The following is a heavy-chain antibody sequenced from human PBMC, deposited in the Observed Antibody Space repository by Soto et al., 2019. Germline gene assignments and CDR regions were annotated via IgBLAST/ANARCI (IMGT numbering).Heavy chain of an antibody. CDR1: GFTFSRYW. CDR2: INSDGSKT. D-gene: IGHD3-10*01. CDR3: AREYTMVRGVYYTTYSWFDS. J-gene: IGHJ5*01. Sequence: GGSLRLSCAASGFTFSRYWMTWVRQAPGKGLEWVANINSDGSKTCYADSVKGRFTISRDNAKNTLYLQMNSLRAEDTAVYYCAREYTMVRGVYYTTYSWFDSWGQGTLVTVAS. V-gene: IGHV3-74*01.